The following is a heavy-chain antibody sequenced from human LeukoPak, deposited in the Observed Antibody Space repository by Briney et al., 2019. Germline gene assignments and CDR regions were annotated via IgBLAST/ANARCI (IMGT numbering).Heavy chain of an antibody. Sequence: PGGSLRLSCAASGFIFSSYGMHWVRQAPGKGLEWVAVIWYDGSNKYYADSVKGRFTISRDNSKNTLYPQMNSLRAEDTAVYYCARDRYSFCGGDCGTIDYWGQGTLVTVSS. CDR1: GFIFSSYG. CDR3: ARDRYSFCGGDCGTIDY. J-gene: IGHJ4*02. CDR2: IWYDGSNK. V-gene: IGHV3-33*01. D-gene: IGHD2-21*02.